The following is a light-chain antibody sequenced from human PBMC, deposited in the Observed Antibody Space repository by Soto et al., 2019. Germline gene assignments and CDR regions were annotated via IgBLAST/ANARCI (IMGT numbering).Light chain of an antibody. CDR3: GSYAGRKGVV. V-gene: IGLV2-8*01. CDR1: SSDVGGYNY. J-gene: IGLJ2*01. Sequence: QSALTQPPSASGSPGQSVTISCTGTSSDVGGYNYVSWYQQQPGKAPKLMINDVSKRPSGVPDRFSGSKYGNAASLTISGLQDEEEDDYYCGSYAGRKGVVFGGGTKLTVL. CDR2: DVS.